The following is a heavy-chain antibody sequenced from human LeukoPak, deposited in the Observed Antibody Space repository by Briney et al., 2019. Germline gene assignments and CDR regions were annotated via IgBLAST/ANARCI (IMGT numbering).Heavy chain of an antibody. CDR3: AKDNVWGSYRYSHFDY. V-gene: IGHV3-30*18. CDR2: ISCGGYNK. CDR1: GLTFSRYA. Sequence: GGSLRLFCAASGLTFSRYAMQWVRQAPGKGLEWVAVISCGGYNKYYADSVQGRFTISRDNSKNTLYLQMNSLRAEDTAMYFCAKDNVWGSYRYSHFDYWGQGTLVTVS. J-gene: IGHJ4*02. D-gene: IGHD3-16*02.